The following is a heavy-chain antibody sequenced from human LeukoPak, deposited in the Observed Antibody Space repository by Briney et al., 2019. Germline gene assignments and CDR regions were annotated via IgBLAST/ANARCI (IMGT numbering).Heavy chain of an antibody. CDR1: GYSISSSYY. D-gene: IGHD6-19*01. Sequence: SETLSLTCAVSGYSISSSYYWGWIRQPPGKGLEWIGSIYYSGSTYYNPSLKSRVTISVDTSKNQFSLKLSSVTAADTAVYYCARGYSSGWHDPLFDYWGQGTLVTVSS. CDR2: IYYSGST. V-gene: IGHV4-38-2*01. CDR3: ARGYSSGWHDPLFDY. J-gene: IGHJ4*02.